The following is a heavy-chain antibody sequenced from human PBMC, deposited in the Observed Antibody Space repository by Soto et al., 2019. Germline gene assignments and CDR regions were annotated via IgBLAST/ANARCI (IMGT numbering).Heavy chain of an antibody. V-gene: IGHV4-39*01. CDR2: IYYRGNT. Sequence: PSETLSLTCTVSRGSISSNSYYWAWIRQPPGKGLEWIGSIYYRGNTYYNPSLKSRVTISVDTSKNQFSLKVTSVTAADTAVYYCARIWESGSWYFDYWGQGTPVTVS. CDR1: RGSISSNSYY. D-gene: IGHD3-10*01. CDR3: ARIWESGSWYFDY. J-gene: IGHJ4*02.